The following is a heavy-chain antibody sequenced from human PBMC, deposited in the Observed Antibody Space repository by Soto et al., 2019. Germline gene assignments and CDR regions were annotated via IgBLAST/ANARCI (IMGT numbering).Heavy chain of an antibody. V-gene: IGHV1-46*03. CDR3: ARDVGRYCSGGSCYRTLDD. J-gene: IGHJ4*02. CDR1: GYTFTSYY. Sequence: ASVKVSCKASGYTFTSYYMHWVRQAPGQGLEWMGIINPSGGSTSYAQKFQGRVTMTRDTSTSTVYMELSSLRSEDTAVYYCARDVGRYCSGGSCYRTLDDWGQGTLVTVSS. CDR2: INPSGGST. D-gene: IGHD2-15*01.